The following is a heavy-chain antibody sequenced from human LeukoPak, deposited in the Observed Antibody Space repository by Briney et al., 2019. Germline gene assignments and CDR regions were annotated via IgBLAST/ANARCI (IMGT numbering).Heavy chain of an antibody. CDR3: ATDCSSTSCYLSDP. CDR2: INPNSGGT. V-gene: IGHV1-2*02. J-gene: IGHJ5*02. D-gene: IGHD2-2*01. Sequence: ASVKVSCKASGYTFTGYYTHWVRQAPGQGLEWMGWINPNSGGTNYAQKFQGRVTMTRDTSISTAYMELSRLRSDDTAVYYCATDCSSTSCYLSDPWGQGTLVTVSS. CDR1: GYTFTGYY.